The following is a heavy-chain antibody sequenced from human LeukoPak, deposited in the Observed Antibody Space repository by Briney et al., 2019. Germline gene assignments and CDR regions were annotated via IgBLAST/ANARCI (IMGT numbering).Heavy chain of an antibody. CDR1: GDSISYHNYY. CDR3: ARLRAMAGHRGGFDF. J-gene: IGHJ3*01. CDR2: VYYTGNT. D-gene: IGHD6-19*01. V-gene: IGHV4-39*01. Sequence: LETLSLTCAVSGDSISYHNYYWDWIRQPPGKGLEWIGTVYYTGNTYYNPSLTSRVAVSVDTYKNQFSLQPTSRTAADTAVYYCARLRAMAGHRGGFDFWRRGTMVTVSS.